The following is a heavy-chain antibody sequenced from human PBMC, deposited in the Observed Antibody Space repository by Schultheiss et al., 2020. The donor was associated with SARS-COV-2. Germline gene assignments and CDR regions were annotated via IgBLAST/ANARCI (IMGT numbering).Heavy chain of an antibody. CDR2: IIPIFGTA. CDR3: ARVADYDFWSGYYHYYYMDV. D-gene: IGHD3-3*01. V-gene: IGHV1-69*06. Sequence: SVKVSCKASGGTFSSYAISWVRQAPGQGLEWMGGIIPIFGTANYAQKFQGRVTITADKSTSTAYMELSSLRSEDTAVYYCARVADYDFWSGYYHYYYMDVWGKGTTVTVSS. J-gene: IGHJ6*03. CDR1: GGTFSSYA.